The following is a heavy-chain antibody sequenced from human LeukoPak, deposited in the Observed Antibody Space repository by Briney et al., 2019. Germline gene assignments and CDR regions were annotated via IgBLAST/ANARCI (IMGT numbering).Heavy chain of an antibody. CDR1: GFTFSSYW. CDR2: IKSDGTQN. Sequence: GGSLRLSCVASGFTFSSYWMTWVRQAPGKGLEWVANIKSDGTQNYYVDSVKGRFTISRDNAKDSLYLQMNSLRADETAVYYCARLRPYSSSWYAYYGMDVWGQGTTVTVSS. CDR3: ARLRPYSSSWYAYYGMDV. J-gene: IGHJ6*02. D-gene: IGHD6-13*01. V-gene: IGHV3-7*04.